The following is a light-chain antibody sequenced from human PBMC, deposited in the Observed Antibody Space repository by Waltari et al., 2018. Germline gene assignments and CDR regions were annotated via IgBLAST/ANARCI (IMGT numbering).Light chain of an antibody. V-gene: IGKV1-9*01. CDR3: QELTPTGT. Sequence: DIQLTQSPSFLSASIGDRVPVTCRASQHIGTHLSWYQQKGGKAPNLLIYAATFLQTGVPSRFSGSGSGTEFTLTISSLQPEDFATYYCQELTPTGTFGPGTMVDI. J-gene: IGKJ3*01. CDR2: AAT. CDR1: QHIGTH.